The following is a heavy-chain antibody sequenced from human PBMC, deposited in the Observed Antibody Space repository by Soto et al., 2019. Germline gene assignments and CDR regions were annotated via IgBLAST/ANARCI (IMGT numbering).Heavy chain of an antibody. CDR2: IFYNGNT. J-gene: IGHJ5*01. CDR1: DYSINYGPY. Sequence: SETLPLTCAVSDYSINYGPYWGWIRPPPGKGLEWIGSIFYNGNTYYNPSLKSRVTISVDTSKNHFSLRLNSVTSADTALYYCARQWAGSGPNWFDSWGQGSLVTVSS. D-gene: IGHD3-10*01. V-gene: IGHV4-38-2*01. CDR3: ARQWAGSGPNWFDS.